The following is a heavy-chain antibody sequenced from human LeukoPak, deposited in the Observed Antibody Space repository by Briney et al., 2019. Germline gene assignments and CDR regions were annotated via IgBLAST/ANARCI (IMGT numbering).Heavy chain of an antibody. V-gene: IGHV1-69*05. J-gene: IGHJ2*01. CDR1: GGTFSSYA. D-gene: IGHD4-23*01. Sequence: ASVKVSCKASGGTFSSYAISWVRQAPGQGLEWMGGIIPIFGTANYAQKFQGRVTITTDESTSTAYMELSSLRSEDTAVYYCARVPDDYGGSSAYFDLWGRGTLVTVSS. CDR2: IIPIFGTA. CDR3: ARVPDDYGGSSAYFDL.